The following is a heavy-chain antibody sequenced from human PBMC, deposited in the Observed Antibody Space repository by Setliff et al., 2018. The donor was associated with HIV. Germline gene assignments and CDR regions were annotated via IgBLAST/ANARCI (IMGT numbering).Heavy chain of an antibody. Sequence: SETLSLTCTVSGGYISSGSHYWRWIRQPAGKGLEWIGHIYTSGFTNYNPSLKSRVTISVDTSKSQFSLKLRSVSVADTAVYYCARRSNHGMDWYFDLWGRGTLVTVSS. CDR2: IYTSGFT. CDR3: ARRSNHGMDWYFDL. J-gene: IGHJ2*01. V-gene: IGHV4-61*09. CDR1: GGYISSGSHY.